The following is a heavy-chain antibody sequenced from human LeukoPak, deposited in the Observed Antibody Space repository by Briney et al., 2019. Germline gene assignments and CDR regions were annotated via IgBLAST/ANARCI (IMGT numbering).Heavy chain of an antibody. J-gene: IGHJ6*02. CDR2: INPNSGGT. CDR3: ARAYDFWSGYRFSGYGMDV. Sequence: ASVKVSCKASGYTFTGYCMHWVRQAPGQGLEWMGWINPNSGGTNYAQKFQGRVAMTRDTSISTAYMELSRLRSDDTAVYYCARAYDFWSGYRFSGYGMDVWGQGTTVTVSS. CDR1: GYTFTGYC. D-gene: IGHD3-3*01. V-gene: IGHV1-2*02.